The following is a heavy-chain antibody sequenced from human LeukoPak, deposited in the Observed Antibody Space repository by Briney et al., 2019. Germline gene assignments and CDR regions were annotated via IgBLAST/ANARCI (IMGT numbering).Heavy chain of an antibody. D-gene: IGHD2-21*01. CDR3: ARGVVIAPQTFDY. J-gene: IGHJ4*02. V-gene: IGHV4-4*02. CDR1: GDSISSSNW. Sequence: PSETLSLTCAVSGDSISSSNWWSWVRQPPGMGLEWIGSIYYTGNTYYNASLKSQVSISIDTSKNQFSPKLTSVTAADTAVYYCARGVVIAPQTFDYWGQGTLVTVSS. CDR2: IYYTGNT.